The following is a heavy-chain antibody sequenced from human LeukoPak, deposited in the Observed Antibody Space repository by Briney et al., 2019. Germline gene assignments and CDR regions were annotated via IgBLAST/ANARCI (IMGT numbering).Heavy chain of an antibody. CDR3: ARSTMAQGVH. D-gene: IGHD3-10*01. CDR1: GFTFSSYS. CDR2: ISSSSSTI. Sequence: PGGSLRLSCAASGFTFSSYSMNWVLQAPGKGLEWVSYISSSSSTIYYADSVRGRFTISRDNAKNSLYLQMNSLRDEDTAVYYCARSTMAQGVHWGQGTLVTVSS. J-gene: IGHJ4*02. V-gene: IGHV3-48*02.